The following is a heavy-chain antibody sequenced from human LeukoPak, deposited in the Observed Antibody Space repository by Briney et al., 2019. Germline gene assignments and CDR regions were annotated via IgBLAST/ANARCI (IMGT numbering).Heavy chain of an antibody. D-gene: IGHD5-24*01. CDR1: GASISSSSYF. CDR2: IYYSGST. V-gene: IGHV4-39*07. Sequence: SETLSLTCTVSGASISSSSYFWGWIRQPPGKGLEWIGSIYYSGSTNYDPSLKSRVTISIDTSKNQFSLKLNSVTAADTALYYCARRGVEMAAIRPDNWFDPWGQGTLVTVSS. J-gene: IGHJ5*02. CDR3: ARRGVEMAAIRPDNWFDP.